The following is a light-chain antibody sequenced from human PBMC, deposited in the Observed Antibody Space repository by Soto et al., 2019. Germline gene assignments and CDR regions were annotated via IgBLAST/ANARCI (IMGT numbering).Light chain of an antibody. CDR3: QTWGTGIPNVL. CDR2: LNSDGSH. V-gene: IGLV4-69*01. Sequence: QPVLTQSPSASASLGASVKLTCTLSSGHSSYAIAWHQQQPEKGPRYLMKLNSDGSHSKGDGIPDRFSGSSSGAERYLTISSLQSEDEADYYCQTWGTGIPNVLFGVGTKLTVL. J-gene: IGLJ2*01. CDR1: SGHSSYA.